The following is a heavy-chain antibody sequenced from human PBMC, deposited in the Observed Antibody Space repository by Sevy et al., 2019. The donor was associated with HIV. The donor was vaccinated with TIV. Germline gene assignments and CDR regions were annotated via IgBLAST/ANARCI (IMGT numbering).Heavy chain of an antibody. CDR2: ITSKSFGGSK. Sequence: GGSLRLSCAASGFTFADYPINWFRQAPGKGLEWVGFITSKSFGGSKEYGASVKGRFSISRDDSKNIAYLQMNSLTTEDSAVYFCTRERGGAASRFDYWGQGTLVTVSS. J-gene: IGHJ4*02. V-gene: IGHV3-49*03. CDR1: GFTFADYP. CDR3: TRERGGAASRFDY. D-gene: IGHD2-2*01.